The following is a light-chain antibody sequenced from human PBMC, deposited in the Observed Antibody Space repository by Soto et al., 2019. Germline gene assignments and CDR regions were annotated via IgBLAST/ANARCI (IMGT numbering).Light chain of an antibody. V-gene: IGKV1-6*01. J-gene: IGKJ1*01. CDR1: QVMRNG. CDR2: GAS. CDR3: LQDYTYPWT. Sequence: IQMTQSPSSLSASVGDRVTITCRARQVMRNGLGWYEQLQGKAPKVLIYGASNLQSGVPSRFSGSASGTDFTLTISSLQPEDFATYYCLQDYTYPWTFGQGTKVDIK.